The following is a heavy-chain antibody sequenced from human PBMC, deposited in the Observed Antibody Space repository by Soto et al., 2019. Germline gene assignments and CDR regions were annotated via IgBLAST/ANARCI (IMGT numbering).Heavy chain of an antibody. Sequence: ASVKVSWKASGYTFTSYYIHWVRQAPGQGLEWMGIINPSGGSTSYAQKFQGRVTMTRDTFTSTVYMELSSLRSEDTAVYYCARDLLVWDTSSSNRGMDVWGQETTVTVSS. CDR1: GYTFTSYY. D-gene: IGHD6-6*01. CDR2: INPSGGST. V-gene: IGHV1-46*01. CDR3: ARDLLVWDTSSSNRGMDV. J-gene: IGHJ6*02.